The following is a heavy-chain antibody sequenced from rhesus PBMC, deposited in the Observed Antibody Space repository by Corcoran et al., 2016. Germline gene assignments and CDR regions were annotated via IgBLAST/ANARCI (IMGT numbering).Heavy chain of an antibody. CDR2: LYGSGSST. CDR1: GGSISSSY. CDR3: ARDGGYYGLDS. J-gene: IGHJ6*01. Sequence: QLQLKESGPGLVKPSETLSVTCAVSGGSISSSYWSWIRQLPGKGLVWIGYLYGSGSSTNYNPSLKSRVTLSVYTSNNQLCLNLSSVTTADTAVYYCARDGGYYGLDSWGQGVVVTVSS. V-gene: IGHV4-169*02. D-gene: IGHD3-34*01.